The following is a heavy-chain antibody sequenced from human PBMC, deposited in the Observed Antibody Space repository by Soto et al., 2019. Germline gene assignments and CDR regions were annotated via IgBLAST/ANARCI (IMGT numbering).Heavy chain of an antibody. CDR2: ISATGGGT. V-gene: IGHV3-23*01. CDR1: GFKFNNYA. Sequence: PGGSLRLSCAASGFKFNNYAMSWVRQAPGKGLEWVSLISATGGGTYYADSVKGRFTIPRDNSHNTLYLQVHSLTAEDTAVYYCAKDRRAGGNSAFYFDFWGQGAQVTVSS. D-gene: IGHD3-16*01. CDR3: AKDRRAGGNSAFYFDF. J-gene: IGHJ4*02.